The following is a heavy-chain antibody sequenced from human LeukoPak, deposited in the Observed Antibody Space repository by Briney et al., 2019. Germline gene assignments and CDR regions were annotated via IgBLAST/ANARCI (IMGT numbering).Heavy chain of an antibody. CDR1: GFTFSSYW. CDR3: ARVSVAEDNNWFDP. CDR2: IKQDGSEK. D-gene: IGHD6-13*01. J-gene: IGHJ5*02. V-gene: IGHV3-7*03. Sequence: PGGSLRLSCAASGFTFSSYWMSWVRQAPGKGLEWVANIKQDGSEKYYVDSVKGRFTISRDNAKNSLYLQMNSLRAEDTAVYYCARVSVAEDNNWFDPWGQGTLVTVSS.